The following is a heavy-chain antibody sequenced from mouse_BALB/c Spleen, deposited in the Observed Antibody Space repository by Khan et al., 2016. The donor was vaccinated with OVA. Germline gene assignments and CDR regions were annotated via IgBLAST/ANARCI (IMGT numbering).Heavy chain of an antibody. V-gene: IGHV1-4*01. CDR1: GYTFTSYT. CDR3: VRDGAYHRNDGWFAY. Sequence: VQLQQSGAELARPGVSVKMSCKASGYTFTSYTIHWIKKRPGQGLEWIGYINPSNGYTNYNQKFRDKATLTTDKSSTTAYLQLSSLTSDDSAVDNCVRDGAYHRNDGWFAYWGQGTLVTVSA. D-gene: IGHD2-14*01. CDR2: INPSNGYT. J-gene: IGHJ3*01.